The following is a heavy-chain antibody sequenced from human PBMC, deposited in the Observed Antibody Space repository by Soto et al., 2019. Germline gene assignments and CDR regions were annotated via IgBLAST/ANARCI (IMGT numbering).Heavy chain of an antibody. D-gene: IGHD4-17*01. Sequence: EVQLLESGGGLVQPGRSLRLSCVASGFTFSGYAMSWVRQSPGKGLEWVSAISGSGEKTFYGDSVKGRFTISRNNYNTKLSLRMTSLCADATSVNYCAQSRTDYQGEYRPAEYCHPWAHGSL. V-gene: IGHV3-23*01. J-gene: IGHJ1*01. CDR1: GFTFSGYA. CDR2: ISGSGEKT. CDR3: AQSRTDYQGEYRPAEYCHP.